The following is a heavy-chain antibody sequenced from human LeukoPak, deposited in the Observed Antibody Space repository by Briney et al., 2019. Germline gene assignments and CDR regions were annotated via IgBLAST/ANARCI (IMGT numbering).Heavy chain of an antibody. J-gene: IGHJ4*02. CDR2: ISGSGGST. D-gene: IGHD3-9*01. V-gene: IGHV3-23*01. Sequence: GGSLRLSCAASGFTFSSYAMSWVRQAPGKGLEWVSAISGSGGSTYYADSVKGRFTISRDNSKNTLYLQVNSLRAEDTAVYYCAKTGGQLVISYRKKYYFDYWGQGTLVTVSS. CDR3: AKTGGQLVISYRKKYYFDY. CDR1: GFTFSSYA.